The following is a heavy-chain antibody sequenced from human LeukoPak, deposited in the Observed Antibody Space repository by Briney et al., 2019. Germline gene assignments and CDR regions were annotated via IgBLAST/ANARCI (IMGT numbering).Heavy chain of an antibody. CDR3: ARGRYSSSWYLSPYYYYMDV. V-gene: IGHV1-8*03. CDR1: GYTFTSYD. Sequence: ASVKVSCKASGYTFTSYDINWVRQATGQGLEWMGWINPNSGNTGYAQKFQGRVTITRNTSISTAYMELSSLRSEDTAVYYCARGRYSSSWYLSPYYYYMDVWGKGTTVTVSS. D-gene: IGHD6-13*01. J-gene: IGHJ6*03. CDR2: INPNSGNT.